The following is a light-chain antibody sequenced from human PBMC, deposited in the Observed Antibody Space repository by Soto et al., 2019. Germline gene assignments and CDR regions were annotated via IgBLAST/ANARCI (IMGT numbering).Light chain of an antibody. CDR2: EAS. CDR3: QQVKTYPRT. J-gene: IGKJ4*01. CDR1: QAVPNN. V-gene: IGKV1-9*01. Sequence: DIHLTQSPSFLSASVGDRVTITCRPIQAVPNNRAWYQQKPGKPPKLLIYEASTLHSGVPSRFSGRTSGTQFTLTIDSLQPGDCAIYCCQQVKTYPRTFGGGTKVEIK.